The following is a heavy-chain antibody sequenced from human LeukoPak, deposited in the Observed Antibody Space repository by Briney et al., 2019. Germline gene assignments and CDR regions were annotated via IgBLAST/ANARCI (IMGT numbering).Heavy chain of an antibody. D-gene: IGHD2-15*01. CDR1: GGSISSYY. J-gene: IGHJ6*03. CDR2: IYTSGST. V-gene: IGHV4-4*07. CDR3: ARNSKDAPYYYYYYMDV. Sequence: SETLSLTCTVSGGSISSYYWSWIRQPAGKGLEWIGRIYTSGSTNYNPSLKSRVTMSVDTSKNQFSLKLSSVTAADTAVYYCARNSKDAPYYYYYYMDVWGKGTTVTVS.